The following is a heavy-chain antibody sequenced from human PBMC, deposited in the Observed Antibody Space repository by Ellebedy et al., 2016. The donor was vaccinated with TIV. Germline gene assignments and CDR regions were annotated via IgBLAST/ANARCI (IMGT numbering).Heavy chain of an antibody. CDR2: IRFDGSNK. J-gene: IGHJ4*02. D-gene: IGHD1-14*01. CDR1: GFTFSDYG. Sequence: GESLKISCAASGFTFSDYGMHWVRQAPGKGLEWVAFIRFDGSNKYYADSVKGRFTISRDNSKNTLYLQMNGLRAEDTAVYYCAKDGMSVKGYFDCWGQGTLVTVSS. V-gene: IGHV3-30*02. CDR3: AKDGMSVKGYFDC.